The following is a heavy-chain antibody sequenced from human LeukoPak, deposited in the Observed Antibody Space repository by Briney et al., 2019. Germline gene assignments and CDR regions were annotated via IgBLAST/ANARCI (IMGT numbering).Heavy chain of an antibody. CDR2: ITTSGAII. CDR3: ARDRSGYYGMDV. J-gene: IGHJ6*02. V-gene: IGHV3-48*03. CDR1: GFTFSSYE. Sequence: GGSLTLSCAASGFTFSSYEMNWVRQAPGKGLEWLSYITTSGAIISYADPVKGRFTISRDNAKNSLYLQMNSLRAEDTAVYYCARDRSGYYGMDVWGQGTTVTVSS. D-gene: IGHD1-26*01.